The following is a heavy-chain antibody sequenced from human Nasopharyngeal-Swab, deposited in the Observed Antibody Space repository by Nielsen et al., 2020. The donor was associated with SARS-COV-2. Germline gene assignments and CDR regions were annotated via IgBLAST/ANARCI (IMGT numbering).Heavy chain of an antibody. Sequence: GESLKISCAASGFTFSSYSMNWVRQAPGKGLEWVSSISSSSSYIYYADSVKGRFTISRDNAKNSLYLQMNSLGAEDTAVYYCARDRAMVGIFDYWGQGTLVTVSS. D-gene: IGHD5-18*01. J-gene: IGHJ4*02. CDR1: GFTFSSYS. V-gene: IGHV3-21*01. CDR2: ISSSSSYI. CDR3: ARDRAMVGIFDY.